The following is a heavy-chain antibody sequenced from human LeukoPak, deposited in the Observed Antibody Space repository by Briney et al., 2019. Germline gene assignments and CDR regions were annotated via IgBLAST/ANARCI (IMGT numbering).Heavy chain of an antibody. CDR1: GGSFSGYY. J-gene: IGHJ5*02. CDR2: IDHSGST. D-gene: IGHD6-13*01. CDR3: AREGYERPFDP. Sequence: SETLSLTCAVYGGSFSGYYWSWIRQPPGKGLEWIGEIDHSGSTNYNPSLKSRVTISVDTSKNQFSLKLSSVTAADTAVCYCAREGYERPFDPWGQGTLVTVSS. V-gene: IGHV4-34*01.